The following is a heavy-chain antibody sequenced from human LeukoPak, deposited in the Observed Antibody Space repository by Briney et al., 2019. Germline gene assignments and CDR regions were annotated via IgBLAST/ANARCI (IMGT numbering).Heavy chain of an antibody. D-gene: IGHD3-3*02. CDR3: ARDFLSTTAENDAFDI. J-gene: IGHJ3*02. CDR1: GFTFSSYW. CDR2: IKQDGSEK. V-gene: IGHV3-7*01. Sequence: PGGSLRLSCAASGFTFSSYWIRWVRQAPGKGLEWVANIKQDGSEKYYVDSVKGRFTISRDNAKNSLYLQMNSLRAEDTAVYYCARDFLSTTAENDAFDIWGQGTMVTVSS.